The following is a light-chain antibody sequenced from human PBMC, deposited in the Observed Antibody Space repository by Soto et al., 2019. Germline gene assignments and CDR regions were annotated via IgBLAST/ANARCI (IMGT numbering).Light chain of an antibody. V-gene: IGLV2-11*01. Sequence: QSALTQPRSVSASPGQSVAISCTGTSSDVGGYNYVSWYQQHPGKAPKLMIYDVTKRPSGVPDRFSGSKSGNTASLTISGPQAEDEADYYCCSYAGSYTLVFGGGTKLTVL. J-gene: IGLJ2*01. CDR1: SSDVGGYNY. CDR3: CSYAGSYTLV. CDR2: DVT.